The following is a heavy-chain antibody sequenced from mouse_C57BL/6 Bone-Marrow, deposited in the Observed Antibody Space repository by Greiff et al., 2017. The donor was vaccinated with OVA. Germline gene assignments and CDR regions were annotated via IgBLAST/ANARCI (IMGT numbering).Heavy chain of an antibody. CDR1: GFTFNTYA. CDR3: VRGHYYGSSYLYAMDY. CDR2: IRSKSSNYAT. V-gene: IGHV10-3*01. J-gene: IGHJ4*01. D-gene: IGHD1-1*01. Sequence: EVKLMESGGGLVQPKGSLKLSCAASGFTFNTYAMHWVRQAPGKGLEWVARIRSKSSNYATYYADSVKDRFTISRDDSHSMLYLQMNNLKTEDTAMYYCVRGHYYGSSYLYAMDYWGQGTSVTVSS.